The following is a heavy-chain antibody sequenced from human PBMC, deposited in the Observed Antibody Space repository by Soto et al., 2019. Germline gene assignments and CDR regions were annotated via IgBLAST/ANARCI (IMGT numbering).Heavy chain of an antibody. V-gene: IGHV3-7*05. CDR1: GFTFSSYW. D-gene: IGHD3-16*01. Sequence: LRLSCAASGFTFSSYWMSWVRQAPGKGLEWVANIKQDGSEKYYVDSVKGRFTISRDNAKNSLYLQMNSLRAEDTAVYYCARDPLGPHSPFDYWGQGTLVPVSS. CDR3: ARDPLGPHSPFDY. CDR2: IKQDGSEK. J-gene: IGHJ4*02.